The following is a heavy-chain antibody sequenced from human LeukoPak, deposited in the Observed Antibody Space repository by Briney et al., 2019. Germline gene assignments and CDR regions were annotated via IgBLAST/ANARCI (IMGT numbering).Heavy chain of an antibody. Sequence: PGGSLRLSCAASGFTFSSYKMNWVRQAPGKGLEWVSYIRGSGNTIYYADSVKGRFTISRDNAKNSLYLQLNSLRAEDTAVYYCARGTLRSGYYVYYFDYRGQGTLVTVSS. J-gene: IGHJ4*02. CDR3: ARGTLRSGYYVYYFDY. CDR1: GFTFSSYK. D-gene: IGHD3-22*01. CDR2: IRGSGNTI. V-gene: IGHV3-48*03.